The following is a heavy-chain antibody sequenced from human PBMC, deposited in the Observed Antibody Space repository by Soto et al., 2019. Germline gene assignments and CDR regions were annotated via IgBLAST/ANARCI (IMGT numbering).Heavy chain of an antibody. J-gene: IGHJ4*02. CDR3: AKVSEGSMITFGGVIAY. Sequence: PGGSLRLSCAASGFTFSSYAIHWVRQAPGKGLEWVAVISFDGDIQYYADSVKGRFTISRDNSKNTLYLQMDSLRAADTAVYYCAKVSEGSMITFGGVIAYWGQGTLVTVSS. CDR2: ISFDGDIQ. CDR1: GFTFSSYA. D-gene: IGHD3-16*02. V-gene: IGHV3-30*18.